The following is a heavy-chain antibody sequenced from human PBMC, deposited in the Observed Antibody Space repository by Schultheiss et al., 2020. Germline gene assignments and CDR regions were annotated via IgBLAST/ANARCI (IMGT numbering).Heavy chain of an antibody. CDR2: IYPGDSDT. CDR3: ARLPPGTTRFGYPADY. J-gene: IGHJ4*02. D-gene: IGHD1-7*01. V-gene: IGHV5-51*01. CDR1: GYSFTNYW. Sequence: GGSLRLSCKGSGYSFTNYWIGWVRQMPGKGLEWMGIIYPGDSDTRYSPSFQGQVTISADKSISTAYLQWSSLKASDTAMYYCARLPPGTTRFGYPADYWGQGTLVTVSS.